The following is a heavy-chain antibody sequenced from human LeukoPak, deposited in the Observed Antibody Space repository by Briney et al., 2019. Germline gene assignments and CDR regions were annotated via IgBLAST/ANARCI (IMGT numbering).Heavy chain of an antibody. V-gene: IGHV4-39*07. Sequence: SETLSLTCTVSGGSISSSSYYWGWIRQPPGKGLEWIGSIYYSGSTYYNPSLKSRVTISVDTSKNQFSLKLSSVTAADTAVYYCARDVGARLPGFWGQGTLVTVSS. CDR3: ARDVGARLPGF. J-gene: IGHJ4*02. CDR2: IYYSGST. D-gene: IGHD6-6*01. CDR1: GGSISSSSYY.